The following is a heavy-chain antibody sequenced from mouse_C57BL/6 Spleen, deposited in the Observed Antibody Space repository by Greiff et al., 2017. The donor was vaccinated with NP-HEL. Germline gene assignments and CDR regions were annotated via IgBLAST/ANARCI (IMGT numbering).Heavy chain of an antibody. CDR1: GYTFTSYW. CDR3: GRTGGLLRRWFAY. V-gene: IGHV1-50*01. Sequence: VQLQQPGAELVKPGASVKLSCKASGYTFTSYWMQWVKQRPGQGLEWIGEIDPSDSYTNYNQKFKGKATLTVDTSSSTAYMQLSSLTSEDSAVYYCGRTGGLLRRWFAYWGQGTLVTVSA. D-gene: IGHD1-1*01. J-gene: IGHJ3*01. CDR2: IDPSDSYT.